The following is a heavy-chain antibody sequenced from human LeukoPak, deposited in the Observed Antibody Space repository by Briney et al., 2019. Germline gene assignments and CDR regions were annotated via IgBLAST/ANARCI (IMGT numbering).Heavy chain of an antibody. V-gene: IGHV4-39*07. D-gene: IGHD2-2*02. CDR1: GGSISSSSYY. Sequence: SETLSLTCTVSGGSISSSSYYWGWIRQPPGKGLEWIGEINHSGSTNYNPSLKSRVTISVDTSKNQFSLKLSSVTAADTAVYYCARGGRYCSSTSCYTGYYYGMDVWGQGTTVTVSS. CDR2: INHSGST. CDR3: ARGGRYCSSTSCYTGYYYGMDV. J-gene: IGHJ6*02.